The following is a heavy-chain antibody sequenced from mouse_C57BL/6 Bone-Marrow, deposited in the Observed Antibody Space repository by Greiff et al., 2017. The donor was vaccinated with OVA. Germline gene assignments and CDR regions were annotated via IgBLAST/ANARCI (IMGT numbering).Heavy chain of an antibody. J-gene: IGHJ2*01. V-gene: IGHV7-3*01. CDR1: GFTFTNYY. Sequence: EVKLMESGGGLVQPGDSLSLSCAASGFTFTNYYMSWVRQPLGKALEWLAFIRNKPNGSTTEYSASVKGRFTISRDNSQSILYLQMNALRAEDSATYYCARYKGRVAVDYFDYWGQGTALTVSS. D-gene: IGHD1-1*01. CDR2: IRNKPNGSTT. CDR3: ARYKGRVAVDYFDY.